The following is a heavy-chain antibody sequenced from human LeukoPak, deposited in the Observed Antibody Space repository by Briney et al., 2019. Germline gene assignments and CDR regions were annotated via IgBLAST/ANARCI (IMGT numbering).Heavy chain of an antibody. CDR1: EFTFSNYA. D-gene: IGHD2-2*01. J-gene: IGHJ4*02. Sequence: GGSLRLSCAASEFTFSNYALHWVRQAPGKGLQWVAVISYDGNTIHYADSVKGRFTISRDNSKNTLYLQMNSLRAEDTAVYYCAKVSLIVVVPAANYFDYWGQGTLVTVSS. V-gene: IGHV3-30-3*01. CDR3: AKVSLIVVVPAANYFDY. CDR2: ISYDGNTI.